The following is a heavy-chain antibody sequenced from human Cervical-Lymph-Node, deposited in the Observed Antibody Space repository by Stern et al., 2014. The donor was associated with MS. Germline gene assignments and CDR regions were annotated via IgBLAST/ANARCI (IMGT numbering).Heavy chain of an antibody. Sequence: QVQLQESGPGLVKPSGTLSLTCAVSGGSISSNNWWSWVRQPPGKGLEWIGGIHPSGSTPYRPSLKSRVPISVDESKTQFSLKVSSVTAADTAVYYCAESKGAAALDFWGQGYLVTVSS. V-gene: IGHV4-4*02. CDR1: GGSISSNNW. CDR3: AESKGAAALDF. D-gene: IGHD6-13*01. J-gene: IGHJ4*02. CDR2: IHPSGST.